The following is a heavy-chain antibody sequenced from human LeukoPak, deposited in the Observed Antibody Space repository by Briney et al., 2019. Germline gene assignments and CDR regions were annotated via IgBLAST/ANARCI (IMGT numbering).Heavy chain of an antibody. CDR3: GKDHKITFGEVIEIWWFDP. Sequence: GGSLRLSCAASGFTFNNYAMSWVRRAPGKGLEWVSAISSTGGSTYYADSVKGRFTISRDNSKNTVYLQMNSLGVEDTAVYYCGKDHKITFGEVIEIWWFDPWGQGTLVTVSS. J-gene: IGHJ5*02. CDR1: GFTFNNYA. V-gene: IGHV3-23*01. CDR2: ISSTGGST. D-gene: IGHD3-16*01.